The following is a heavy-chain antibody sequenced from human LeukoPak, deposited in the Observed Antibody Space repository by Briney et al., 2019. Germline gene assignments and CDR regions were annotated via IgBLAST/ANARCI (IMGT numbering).Heavy chain of an antibody. Sequence: SQTLSLTCAISGDSVSSKSVAWNWIRQSPSRGLEWLGRTYYRSKWYNDFAEFVKSRIIIIPDTSKNQFSLHLNSVTPEDTAVYYCARDRMTGENWFDPWGQGTLVTVSS. CDR1: GDSVSSKSVA. CDR2: TYYRSKWYN. CDR3: ARDRMTGENWFDP. V-gene: IGHV6-1*01. D-gene: IGHD1-14*01. J-gene: IGHJ5*02.